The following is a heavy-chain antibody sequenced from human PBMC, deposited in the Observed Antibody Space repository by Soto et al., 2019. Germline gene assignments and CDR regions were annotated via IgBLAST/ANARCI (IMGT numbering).Heavy chain of an antibody. CDR1: GFTFSSYG. J-gene: IGHJ6*02. V-gene: IGHV3-30*18. D-gene: IGHD4-17*01. CDR3: AKPLTVTYYYYGMDV. CDR2: ISYDGSNK. Sequence: GGSLRLSCAASGFTFSSYGMHWVRQAPGKGLEWVAVISYDGSNKYYADSVKGRFTISRDNSKNTLYLQMNSLRAEDTAVYYCAKPLTVTYYYYGMDVWGQGTTVTVSS.